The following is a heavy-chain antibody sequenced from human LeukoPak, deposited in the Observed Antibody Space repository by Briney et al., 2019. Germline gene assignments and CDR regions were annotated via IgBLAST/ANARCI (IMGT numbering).Heavy chain of an antibody. CDR3: ARAGEMATTLDY. D-gene: IGHD5-24*01. J-gene: IGHJ4*02. CDR1: GFTFSSYS. Sequence: PGGSLILSCAASGFTFSSYSMNWVRQAPGKGLEWVSSISSSSSYIYYADSVKGRFTISRDNAKNSLYLQMNSLRAEDTAVYYCARAGEMATTLDYWGQGTLVTVSS. V-gene: IGHV3-21*01. CDR2: ISSSSSYI.